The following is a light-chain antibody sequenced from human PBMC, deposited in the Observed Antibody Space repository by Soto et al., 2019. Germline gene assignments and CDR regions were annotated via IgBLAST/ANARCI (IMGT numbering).Light chain of an antibody. CDR1: SGGIASNS. CDR2: EDN. V-gene: IGLV6-57*04. Sequence: NFMLTQPHSVSESPGKTVIISCTRSSGGIASNSVQWYQQRPGSAPTTVIYEDNQRPSGVPDRFSGSILGNRAALTITGAQADDESDYYCVLYMRSGISVFGGGTQLTVL. J-gene: IGLJ2*01. CDR3: VLYMRSGISV.